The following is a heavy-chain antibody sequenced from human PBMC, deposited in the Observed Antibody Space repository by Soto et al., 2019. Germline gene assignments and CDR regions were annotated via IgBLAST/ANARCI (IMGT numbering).Heavy chain of an antibody. D-gene: IGHD3-16*02. J-gene: IGHJ5*02. CDR3: AKDQTWYYDYIWGSYRSNWFDP. CDR1: GFTFSSYA. V-gene: IGHV3-23*01. Sequence: EVQLLESGGGLVQPGGSLRLSCAASGFTFSSYAMSWVRQAPGKGLEWVSAISGSGGSTYYADSVKGRFTISRDNSKNTLYLQMNSLRAEDTAVYYCAKDQTWYYDYIWGSYRSNWFDPWGQGTLVTVSS. CDR2: ISGSGGST.